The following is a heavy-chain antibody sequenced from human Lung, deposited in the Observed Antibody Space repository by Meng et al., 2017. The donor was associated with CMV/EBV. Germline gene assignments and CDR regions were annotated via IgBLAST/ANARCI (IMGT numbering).Heavy chain of an antibody. CDR3: TRGGGTISIFGVARIVGGMDV. D-gene: IGHD3-3*01. V-gene: IGHV3-30*04. CDR1: GFTFSSYA. Sequence: SXAASGFTFSSYAMHWVRQAPGKGLEWVAVISYDGSNKYYADSVKGRFTISRDNSKNTLYLQMNSLRVEDTAVYYCTRGGGTISIFGVARIVGGMDVXGQGXTVTVSS. J-gene: IGHJ6*02. CDR2: ISYDGSNK.